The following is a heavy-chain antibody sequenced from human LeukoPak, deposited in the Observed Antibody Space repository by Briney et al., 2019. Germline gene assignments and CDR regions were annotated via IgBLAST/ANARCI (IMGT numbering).Heavy chain of an antibody. Sequence: ASVKVSCKASGYTFTSYGISWVRQAPGQGLEWMGWISAYNGNTNYAQKLQGRVTMTTDTSTSTAYMELRSLRSDDTAVYYCARERGHGSGSYYTYNDYWGQGTLVTVSS. CDR3: ARERGHGSGSYYTYNDY. V-gene: IGHV1-18*01. CDR2: ISAYNGNT. CDR1: GYTFTSYG. J-gene: IGHJ4*02. D-gene: IGHD3-10*01.